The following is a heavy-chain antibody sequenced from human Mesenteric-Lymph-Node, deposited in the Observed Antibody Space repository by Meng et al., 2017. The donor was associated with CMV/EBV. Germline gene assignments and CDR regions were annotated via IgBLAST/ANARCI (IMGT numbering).Heavy chain of an antibody. J-gene: IGHJ4*02. CDR2: IWYDGTNK. CDR1: GFIFSTYG. Sequence: GGSLRLSCAASGFIFSTYGMHWVRQAPGKGLEWVALIWYDGTNKYYADSVKGRFTISRDNSKNTLSLQMDSLGAEDTALYYCARDGCERSSSCQFDSWGQGTLVTVSS. D-gene: IGHD6-6*01. V-gene: IGHV3-33*01. CDR3: ARDGCERSSSCQFDS.